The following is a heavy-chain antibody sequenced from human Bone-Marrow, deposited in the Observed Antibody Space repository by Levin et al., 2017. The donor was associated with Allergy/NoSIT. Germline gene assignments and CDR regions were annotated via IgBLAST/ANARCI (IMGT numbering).Heavy chain of an antibody. V-gene: IGHV1-2*02. CDR2: INPDSGDT. D-gene: IGHD1-7*01. CDR1: GYTFTGYY. CDR3: SRMLTGTWEWFDP. Sequence: ASVKVSCKASGYTFTGYYIHWVRQAPGQGLEWMGWINPDSGDTKCAQKFQDRVTMTRDTSISTAYMEVTRLRFEDTAIYFCSRMLTGTWEWFDPWGQGTLVTVSS. J-gene: IGHJ5*02.